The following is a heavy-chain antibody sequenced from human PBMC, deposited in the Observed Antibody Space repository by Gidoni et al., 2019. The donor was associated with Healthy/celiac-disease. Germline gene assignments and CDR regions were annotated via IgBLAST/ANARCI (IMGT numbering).Heavy chain of an antibody. CDR2: ISYDGSNK. CDR1: GLTFSSYG. Sequence: QVQLVEPGGGVVQPGRSLRPSCAASGLTFSSYGMHWVRQAPGKGLEWVAVISYDGSNKYYADSVKGRFTISRDNSKNTLYLQMNSLRAEDTAVYYCAKGGSRYYYYGMDVWGQGTTVTVSS. J-gene: IGHJ6*02. CDR3: AKGGSRYYYYGMDV. D-gene: IGHD3-10*01. V-gene: IGHV3-30*18.